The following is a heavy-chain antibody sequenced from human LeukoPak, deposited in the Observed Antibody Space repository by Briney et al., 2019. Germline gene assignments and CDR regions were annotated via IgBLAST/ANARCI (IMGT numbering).Heavy chain of an antibody. CDR1: GYSFTSYW. V-gene: IGHV5-51*01. CDR2: IYPGDSDT. Sequence: GESLKISCKGFGYSFTSYWIGWVRQMPGKGLEWMGIIYPGDSDTRYSPSFQGQVTISADKSTSTAYLQWSSLKASDTAMYYCARHTNDYGGNGDYWGQGTLVTVSS. CDR3: ARHTNDYGGNGDY. D-gene: IGHD4-23*01. J-gene: IGHJ4*02.